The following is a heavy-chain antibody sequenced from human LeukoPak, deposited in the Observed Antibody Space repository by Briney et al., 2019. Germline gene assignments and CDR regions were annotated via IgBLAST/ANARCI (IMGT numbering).Heavy chain of an antibody. V-gene: IGHV4-59*01. J-gene: IGHJ4*02. CDR3: ARGFDYVWGSHRALGY. Sequence: SETLSLTCTVSGVSISSYYWSWIRQPPGKGLEWIGYIYYSGSTNYNPPLKSRVTISVDTSKNQFSLRLSSVTAADTAVYYCARGFDYVWGSHRALGYWGQGTLVTVSS. D-gene: IGHD3-16*02. CDR1: GVSISSYY. CDR2: IYYSGST.